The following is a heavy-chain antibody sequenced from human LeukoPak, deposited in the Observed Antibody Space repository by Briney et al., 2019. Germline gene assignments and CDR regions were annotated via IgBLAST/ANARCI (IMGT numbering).Heavy chain of an antibody. J-gene: IGHJ3*02. CDR2: IKQDGSEK. CDR3: AREIVDRAFDI. D-gene: IGHD5-12*01. CDR1: GSTFSDYW. Sequence: PGGSLRLSCAASGSTFSDYWMSWVRQALGKGLEWVANIKQDGSEKYYVDVVKGRFTISRDNAKNSLFLQMNSLRAEDTAVYYCAREIVDRAFDIWGQGTMVTVSS. V-gene: IGHV3-7*01.